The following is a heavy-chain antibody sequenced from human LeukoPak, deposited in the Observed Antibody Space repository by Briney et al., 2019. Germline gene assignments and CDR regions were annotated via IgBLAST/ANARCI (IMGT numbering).Heavy chain of an antibody. V-gene: IGHV1-3*01. D-gene: IGHD1-26*01. Sequence: ASVKVSCKASGYTFTSYAMHWVRQAPGQRLEWMGWINAGNGNTKYSQKFQGRVTITRDTSASTAYMVLSSLRSEDTAVYYCARDRRGFWFDPWGQGTLVTVSS. J-gene: IGHJ5*02. CDR3: ARDRRGFWFDP. CDR1: GYTFTSYA. CDR2: INAGNGNT.